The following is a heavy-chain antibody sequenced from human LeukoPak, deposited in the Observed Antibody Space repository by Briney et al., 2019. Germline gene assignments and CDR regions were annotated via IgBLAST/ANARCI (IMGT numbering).Heavy chain of an antibody. D-gene: IGHD1-26*01. Sequence: GGSLRLSCAASGFTFSTYAMTWVRQAPGKGLEWVSLISATGVNTYYADSVKGRFTISRDNSKNTLSFQMNSLRAEDTAVYYCAKDVRVGGGGMDVWGQGTPVTVSS. CDR3: AKDVRVGGGGMDV. CDR2: ISATGVNT. J-gene: IGHJ6*02. V-gene: IGHV3-23*01. CDR1: GFTFSTYA.